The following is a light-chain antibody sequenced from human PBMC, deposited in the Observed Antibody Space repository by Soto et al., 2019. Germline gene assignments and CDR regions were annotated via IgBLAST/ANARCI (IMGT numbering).Light chain of an antibody. CDR2: GAS. CDR3: HQYNNWPPWT. V-gene: IGKV3-15*01. Sequence: EIVMTQSPATLSVSPGERATLSCRASQSVSSNLAWYHQKPGQAPRLLLYGASTRATGIPARFSGSGSGTEFTLTISCLHSEDFAVYYCHQYNNWPPWTFGQGTQVEIK. CDR1: QSVSSN. J-gene: IGKJ1*01.